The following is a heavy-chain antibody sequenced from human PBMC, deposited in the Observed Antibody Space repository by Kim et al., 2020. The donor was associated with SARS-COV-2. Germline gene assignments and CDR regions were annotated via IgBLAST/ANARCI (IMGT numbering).Heavy chain of an antibody. D-gene: IGHD6-19*01. Sequence: ASVKVSCKASGYTFTNYDINWVRQATGQGLEWVGWVNPDSGNTGSAQKFQGRVTMSRDNSIRTAYMELSSLRSDDTAVYYCARGLVATPSSGYYSYYFDYRGQGALVTVSS. CDR1: GYTFTNYD. CDR3: ARGLVATPSSGYYSYYFDY. V-gene: IGHV1-8*01. J-gene: IGHJ4*02. CDR2: VNPDSGNT.